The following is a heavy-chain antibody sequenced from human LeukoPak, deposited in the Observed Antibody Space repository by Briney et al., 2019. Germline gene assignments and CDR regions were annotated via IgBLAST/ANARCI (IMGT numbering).Heavy chain of an antibody. D-gene: IGHD3-10*01. CDR3: ARVLLGYYGSGSFDY. CDR1: GFTVSSNY. Sequence: GGSLRLSCAASGFTVSSNYMSWVRQAPGKGLEWVSVIYSGGSTYYADSVKGRFTISRDNSKNTLYLQMNSLRAEDTAVYYCARVLLGYYGSGSFDYWGQGTLVTVSS. CDR2: IYSGGST. J-gene: IGHJ4*02. V-gene: IGHV3-53*01.